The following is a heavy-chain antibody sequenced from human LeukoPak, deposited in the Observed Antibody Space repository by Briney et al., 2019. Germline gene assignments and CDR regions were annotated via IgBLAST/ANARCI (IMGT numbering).Heavy chain of an antibody. V-gene: IGHV3-30*04. D-gene: IGHD6-6*01. CDR1: GFTFSSYA. Sequence: GGSLRLSCAASGFTFSSYALHWVRQAPGKGLESVAVISYDGSNKYYADSVKGRFTISRDNSKNTLYLQMNSLRAEDTAVYYCARDASPGYWGQGTLVTVSS. J-gene: IGHJ4*02. CDR3: ARDASPGY. CDR2: ISYDGSNK.